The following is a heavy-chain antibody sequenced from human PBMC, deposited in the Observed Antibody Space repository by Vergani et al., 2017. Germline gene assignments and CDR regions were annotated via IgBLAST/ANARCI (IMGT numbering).Heavy chain of an antibody. V-gene: IGHV3-11*04. J-gene: IGHJ6*02. CDR1: GFKFSDHY. D-gene: IGHD5-24*01. CDR2: ISPGASTV. Sequence: LEESGGGSVKPGGSLRLFCAASGFKFSDHYMSWIRQAPGKGLEWVSHISPGASTVSYTDSVTGRFTVSRDNDNNSLTLDMTTLRVEDTAVYYCAKNPCIATTRHYYAMDVWGQGTTVTVSS. CDR3: AKNPCIATTRHYYAMDV.